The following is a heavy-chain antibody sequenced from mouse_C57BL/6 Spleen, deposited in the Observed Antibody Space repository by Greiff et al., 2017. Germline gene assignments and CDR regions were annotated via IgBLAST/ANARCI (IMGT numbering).Heavy chain of an antibody. D-gene: IGHD2-4*01. Sequence: QVQLQQSGPELVKPGASVKISCKASGYTFTDYYINWVKQRPGQGLEWIGWIFPGSGSTYYNEKFKGKATLTVDKSSSTAYMLLSSLTSEDSAVYFCARSAYYDSLSWFAYWGQGTLVTVSA. J-gene: IGHJ3*01. CDR2: IFPGSGST. CDR3: ARSAYYDSLSWFAY. V-gene: IGHV1-75*01. CDR1: GYTFTDYY.